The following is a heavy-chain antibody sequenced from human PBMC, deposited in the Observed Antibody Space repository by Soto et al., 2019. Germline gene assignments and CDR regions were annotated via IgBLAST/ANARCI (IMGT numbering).Heavy chain of an antibody. V-gene: IGHV4-59*01. CDR3: ARDDTAMVIPGDYYYYMDV. J-gene: IGHJ6*03. Sequence: SETLSLTCTVSGGSISSYYWSWIRQPPGKGLEWIGYIYYSGSTNYNPSLKSRVTISVDTSKNQFSLKLSSVTAADTAVYYCARDDTAMVIPGDYYYYMDVWGKGTTVTVSS. CDR1: GGSISSYY. D-gene: IGHD5-18*01. CDR2: IYYSGST.